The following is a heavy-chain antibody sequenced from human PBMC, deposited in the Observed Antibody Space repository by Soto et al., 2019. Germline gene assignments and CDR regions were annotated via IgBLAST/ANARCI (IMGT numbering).Heavy chain of an antibody. V-gene: IGHV1-18*01. Sequence: ASVKVSCKASGYTFTSYCIIWVRQAPGQGLEWMGWISAYNGNTNYAQKLQGRVTMTTDTSTSTAYMELRSLRSDDTAVYYCARPGYYDSSGYKRGNAFDIWGQGTMVTVSS. D-gene: IGHD3-22*01. J-gene: IGHJ3*02. CDR3: ARPGYYDSSGYKRGNAFDI. CDR2: ISAYNGNT. CDR1: GYTFTSYC.